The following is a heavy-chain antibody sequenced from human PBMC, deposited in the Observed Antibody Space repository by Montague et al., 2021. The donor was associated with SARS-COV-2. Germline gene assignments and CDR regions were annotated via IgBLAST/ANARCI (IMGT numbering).Heavy chain of an antibody. Sequence: SETLSLTCTVYGGSFSSYYWSWIRQPPGKGLEWIGEINHSGSTNYNPSLKSRVTISVDTSKNQFSLKLSSVTAADTAVYYCARVRGVNRICGAYYYYGMDVWGQGTTVTVSS. CDR2: INHSGST. J-gene: IGHJ6*02. D-gene: IGHD3-10*01. CDR1: GGSFSSYY. CDR3: ARVRGVNRICGAYYYYGMDV. V-gene: IGHV4-34*01.